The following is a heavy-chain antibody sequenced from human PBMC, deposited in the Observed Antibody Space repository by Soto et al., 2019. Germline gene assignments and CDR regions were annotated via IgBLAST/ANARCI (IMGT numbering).Heavy chain of an antibody. CDR1: GVTFSSYA. J-gene: IGHJ4*02. CDR3: AKGGYYYGSGSYYTYYFDY. CDR2: ISGSGGST. Sequence: GGSLRLSCAASGVTFSSYAMSWVRQAPGKGLEWVSAISGSGGSTYYADSVKGRFTISRDNSKNTLYLQMNILRAEDTAVYYCAKGGYYYGSGSYYTYYFDYWGQGTLVTVSS. D-gene: IGHD3-10*01. V-gene: IGHV3-23*01.